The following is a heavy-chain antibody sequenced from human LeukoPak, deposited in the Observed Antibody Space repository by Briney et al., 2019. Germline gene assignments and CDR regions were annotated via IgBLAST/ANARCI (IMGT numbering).Heavy chain of an antibody. Sequence: ASVKVSCKASGYTFSDFYMHWVRQAPGQGLEWMGWINPNNGDTKYAQRFEGRVTMTRDSSISTAYLDLSRLRSDDTAVYYCARDGWEFSYRYYYMDIWGKGTTVTVSS. J-gene: IGHJ6*03. V-gene: IGHV1-2*02. CDR3: ARDGWEFSYRYYYMDI. D-gene: IGHD3-16*02. CDR2: INPNNGDT. CDR1: GYTFSDFY.